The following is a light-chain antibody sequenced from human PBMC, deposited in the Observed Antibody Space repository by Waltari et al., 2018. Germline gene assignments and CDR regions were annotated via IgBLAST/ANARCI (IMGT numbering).Light chain of an antibody. CDR3: SSYTRSYTYF. J-gene: IGLJ1*01. CDR1: SSDVGGYNY. V-gene: IGLV2-14*03. CDR2: YVS. Sequence: QSALTQPASVSGSSGQSITISCTGTSSDVGGYNYVSWYQQPPGKAPNSMIYYVSNRPSGVSNRFSGSKSDNTASLTISGLEAEDESNYYCSSYTRSYTYFFGTGTKDTVL.